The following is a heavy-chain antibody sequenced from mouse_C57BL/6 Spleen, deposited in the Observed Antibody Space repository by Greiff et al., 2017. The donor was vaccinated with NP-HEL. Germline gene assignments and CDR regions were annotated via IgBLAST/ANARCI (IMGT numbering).Heavy chain of an antibody. J-gene: IGHJ2*01. D-gene: IGHD3-3*01. V-gene: IGHV1-26*01. CDR1: GYTFTDYY. CDR2: INPNNGGT. CDR3: ARGGQLYYFDY. Sequence: EVQLQQSGPELVKPGASVKISCKASGYTFTDYYMNWVKQSHGKSLEWIGDINPNNGGTSYNQKFKGKATLTVDKSSSTAYMELRSLTSEDSAVYYCARGGQLYYFDYWGQGTTLTVSS.